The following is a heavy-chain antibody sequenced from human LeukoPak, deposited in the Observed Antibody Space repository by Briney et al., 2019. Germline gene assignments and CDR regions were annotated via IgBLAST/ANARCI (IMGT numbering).Heavy chain of an antibody. CDR2: IKQDGSEK. D-gene: IGHD2-2*01. V-gene: IGHV3-7*03. CDR3: AKDTDVLYSSSWE. Sequence: PGGSLRLSCAASGFTFSSYWMSWVRQAPGKGLEWVANIKQDGSEKYYVDSVKGRFTISRDNAKNTLYLQMNSLRLEDTAIYYCAKDTDVLYSSSWEWGQGNLVTVSS. CDR1: GFTFSSYW. J-gene: IGHJ4*02.